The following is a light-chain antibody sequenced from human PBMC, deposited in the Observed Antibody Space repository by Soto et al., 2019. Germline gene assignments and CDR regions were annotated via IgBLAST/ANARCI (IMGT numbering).Light chain of an antibody. V-gene: IGLV8-61*01. CDR3: VLYMGSGIWV. Sequence: QTVVTQEPSLSVSPGGTVTLTCGLRSGSVSASYYPSWYQQTPGQAPRTLIYSTNTRSSGVPDRFSGSIVGNKAALTITGAQADDESDYYCVLYMGSGIWVFGGGTKLTVL. CDR2: STN. J-gene: IGLJ3*02. CDR1: SGSVSASYY.